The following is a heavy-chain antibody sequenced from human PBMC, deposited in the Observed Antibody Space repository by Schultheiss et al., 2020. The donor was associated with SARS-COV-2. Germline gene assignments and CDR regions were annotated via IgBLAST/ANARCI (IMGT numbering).Heavy chain of an antibody. CDR3: ARAALGGSYPTWFDP. CDR2: IWYDGSNK. CDR1: GFTFSSYG. Sequence: GGSLRLSCAASGFTFSSYGMHWVRQAPGKGLEWVAVIWYDGSNKYYADSVKGRFTISRDNSKNTLYLQMNSLRAEDTAVYYCARAALGGSYPTWFDPWGQGTLVTVSS. V-gene: IGHV3-33*01. D-gene: IGHD1-26*01. J-gene: IGHJ5*02.